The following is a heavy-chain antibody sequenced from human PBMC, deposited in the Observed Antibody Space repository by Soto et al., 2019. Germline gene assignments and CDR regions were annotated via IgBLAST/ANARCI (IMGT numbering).Heavy chain of an antibody. Sequence: ASVKVSCKASEYIFTTYAIHWVRQAPGQSLEWMGWIDAGNADTKYSQKFQDRVIITRDTSASTAYMELSSLRSEDTAVYYCARSIVVVTALDYWGQGTLVTVSS. CDR1: EYIFTTYA. V-gene: IGHV1-3*01. J-gene: IGHJ4*02. D-gene: IGHD2-21*02. CDR3: ARSIVVVTALDY. CDR2: IDAGNADT.